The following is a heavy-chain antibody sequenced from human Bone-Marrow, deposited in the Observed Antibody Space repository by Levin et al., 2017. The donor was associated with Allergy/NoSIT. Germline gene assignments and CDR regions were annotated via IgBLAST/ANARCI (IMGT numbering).Heavy chain of an antibody. D-gene: IGHD4-23*01. CDR3: AADPTTVVIPYYFDY. CDR1: GFTFTSSA. J-gene: IGHJ4*02. CDR2: IVVGSGNT. V-gene: IGHV1-58*01. Sequence: SVKVSCKASGFTFTSSAVQWVRQARGQRLEWIGWIVVGSGNTNYAQKFQERVTITRDMSTSTAYMELSSLRSEDTAVYYCAADPTTVVIPYYFDYWGQGTLVTVSS.